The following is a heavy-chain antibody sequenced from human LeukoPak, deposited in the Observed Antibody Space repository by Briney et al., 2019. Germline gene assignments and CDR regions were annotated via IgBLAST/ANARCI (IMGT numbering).Heavy chain of an antibody. CDR2: IYHSGST. V-gene: IGHV4-34*01. CDR3: ARGPRTYYYDSSGYYFDY. CDR1: GGSFSGYY. D-gene: IGHD3-22*01. J-gene: IGHJ4*02. Sequence: TSETLSLTCAVYGGSFSGYYWSWIRQPPGKGLEWIGEIYHSGSTNYNPSLKSRVTISVDKSKNQFSLKLSSVTAADTAVYYCARGPRTYYYDSSGYYFDYWGQGTLVTVSS.